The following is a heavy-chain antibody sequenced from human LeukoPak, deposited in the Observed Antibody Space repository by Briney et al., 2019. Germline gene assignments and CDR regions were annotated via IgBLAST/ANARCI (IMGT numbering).Heavy chain of an antibody. CDR3: ARGRGLPVRPPNEGFLDY. D-gene: IGHD6-6*01. CDR2: ISPDGRKT. CDR1: GFTFRDYA. V-gene: IGHV3-30*04. Sequence: GRSLRLSCAASGFTFRDYAIHWVRQAPGRGLEWVTVISPDGRKTQYADSVKGRFTISRDNSKDALYLQMNSLRAEDTAVYYCARGRGLPVRPPNEGFLDYWGRGTLVTVSS. J-gene: IGHJ4*02.